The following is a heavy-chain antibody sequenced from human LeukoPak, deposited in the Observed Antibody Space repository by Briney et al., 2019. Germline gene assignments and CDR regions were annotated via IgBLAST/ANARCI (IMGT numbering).Heavy chain of an antibody. D-gene: IGHD6-19*01. CDR2: ITTDIAYM. CDR3: ARDSSGWSRNY. V-gene: IGHV3-21*01. J-gene: IGHJ4*02. Sequence: GGSLRLSCAASGFTLSIYSMSWVREAPGKGLGWVSTITTDIAYMYHADSVKGRFSISRDNSKNSLYLQMNSLRAEDTAVYYCARDSSGWSRNYWGQGTLVTVSS. CDR1: GFTLSIYS.